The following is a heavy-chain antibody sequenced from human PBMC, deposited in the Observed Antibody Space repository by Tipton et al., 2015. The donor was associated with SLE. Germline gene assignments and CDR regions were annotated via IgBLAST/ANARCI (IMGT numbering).Heavy chain of an antibody. D-gene: IGHD3-3*01. CDR1: GGSISSGSYY. J-gene: IGHJ4*02. CDR3: ATWRGYDFWTGYSPYYFDY. V-gene: IGHV4-39*07. CDR2: IYYSGST. Sequence: GLVKPSETLSLTCTVSGGSISSGSYYWGWIRQPPGKGLEGIGSIYYSGSTYYNPSLKSRVTISVDTSKNQFSLKLSSVTAADTAVYYCATWRGYDFWTGYSPYYFDYWGQGTLVTVSS.